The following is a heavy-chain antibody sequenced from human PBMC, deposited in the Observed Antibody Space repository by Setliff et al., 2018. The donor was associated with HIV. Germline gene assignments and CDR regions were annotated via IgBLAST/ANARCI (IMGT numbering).Heavy chain of an antibody. V-gene: IGHV4-59*11. CDR2: IYSTGST. CDR3: AKGAGFYGDYTFDY. J-gene: IGHJ4*02. Sequence: KPSETLSLTCTVSGASITSHYWSWIRQSPGREPEWIGYIYSTGSTNYNPSLQSRVSISMDASKNKFSLKVTSVTSADTAVYYCAKGAGFYGDYTFDYWGQGNLVTVSS. CDR1: GASITSHY. D-gene: IGHD4-17*01.